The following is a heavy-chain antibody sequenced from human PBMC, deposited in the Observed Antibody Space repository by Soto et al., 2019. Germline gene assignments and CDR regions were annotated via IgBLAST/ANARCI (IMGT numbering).Heavy chain of an antibody. CDR1: GFTFSNCV. CDR3: VAGRYFDWLPLDY. CDR2: IWYDGSNE. V-gene: IGHV3-33*01. Sequence: QVQLVESGGGVAQPGRSLRLSCAASGFTFSNCVMHWVRQAPGKGLEWVAVIWYDGSNEYYADSVKGRFTISRDNSKNTLYLQMNSLRAEDTAVYYCVAGRYFDWLPLDYWGQGTLVTVSS. D-gene: IGHD3-9*01. J-gene: IGHJ4*02.